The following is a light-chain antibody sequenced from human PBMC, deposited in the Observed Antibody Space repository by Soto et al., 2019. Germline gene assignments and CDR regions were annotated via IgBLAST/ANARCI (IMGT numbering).Light chain of an antibody. V-gene: IGKV4-1*01. Sequence: EIVLAEFPEALAVSVGERATIKCRSSQSLVHSSDNRNYLTWYQQKPGQPPKLLIYWASTRQSGVPDRFSGSGSGTDFTLTINSLQAEDVAVYYCQQYYSTPWTFGQGTKVDIK. CDR3: QQYYSTPWT. J-gene: IGKJ1*01. CDR2: WAS. CDR1: QSLVHSSDNRNY.